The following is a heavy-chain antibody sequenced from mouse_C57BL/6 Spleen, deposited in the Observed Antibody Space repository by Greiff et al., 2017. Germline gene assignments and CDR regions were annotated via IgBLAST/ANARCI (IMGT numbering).Heavy chain of an antibody. CDR1: GYTFTSYW. V-gene: IGHV1-55*01. CDR3: ARSYYGNYLFVMDY. J-gene: IGHJ4*01. Sequence: QVQLQQSGAELVKPGASVKMSCKASGYTFTSYWITWVKQRPGQGLEWIGDIYPGSGSTNYNEKFKSKATLTVDTSSSTAYMQLSSLTSEDSAVYYCARSYYGNYLFVMDYWGQGTSVTVSS. CDR2: IYPGSGST. D-gene: IGHD2-1*01.